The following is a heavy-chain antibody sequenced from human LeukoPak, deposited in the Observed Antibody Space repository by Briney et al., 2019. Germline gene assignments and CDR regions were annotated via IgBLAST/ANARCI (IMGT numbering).Heavy chain of an antibody. Sequence: PSETLSLTCTVSGGSISGYYWSWIRQPPGKGLEWIGYIYYSGSTNYNPSLKSRVTISVDTSKNQFSLKLSSVTAADTAVYYCARGHARDAFDIWGQGTMVTVSS. V-gene: IGHV4-59*01. CDR1: GGSISGYY. CDR3: ARGHARDAFDI. CDR2: IYYSGST. J-gene: IGHJ3*02.